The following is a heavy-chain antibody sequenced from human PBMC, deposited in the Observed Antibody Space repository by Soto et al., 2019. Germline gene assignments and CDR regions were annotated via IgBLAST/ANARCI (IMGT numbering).Heavy chain of an antibody. D-gene: IGHD4-17*01. CDR3: ASAAYGDYS. V-gene: IGHV4-59*08. CDR2: ISYTGST. J-gene: IGHJ4*02. CDR1: GGSISNSF. Sequence: PSETLSLTCTVSGGSISNSFWSWIRQPPGKGLEWIGYISYTGSTKYNPSLKSRITISVDTSKNQFALKLSSVTAADTAVYYCASAAYGDYSWGQGTLVTVSS.